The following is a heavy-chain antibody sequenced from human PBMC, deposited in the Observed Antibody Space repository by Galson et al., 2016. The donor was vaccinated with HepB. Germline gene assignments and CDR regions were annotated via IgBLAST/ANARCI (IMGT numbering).Heavy chain of an antibody. CDR2: IYYVGRA. CDR3: ATVPGWESGIYDH. CDR1: GDSIGSSSYH. V-gene: IGHV4-39*02. D-gene: IGHD1-26*01. Sequence: SETLSLTCRVSGDSIGSSSYHWAWIRQPPGKGLGWIGSIYYVGRAYYRSSLKSRLTISLDPAKNHISLNLTSVTAADTAVYYCATVPGWESGIYDHWGQGTLVSVSS. J-gene: IGHJ4*02.